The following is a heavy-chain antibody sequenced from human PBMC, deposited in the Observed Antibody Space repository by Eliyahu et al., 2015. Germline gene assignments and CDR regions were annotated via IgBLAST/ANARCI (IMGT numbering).Heavy chain of an antibody. J-gene: IGHJ5*02. Sequence: QAQQKPWGTGRLKPSETLSLTSPIYAVSLSGYVWNWVRQSPGQGLDWIGDVDHTGRTRIKPSLKSRVTISMDTSKRQVSLNLTSVTAADAAVYYCVREGRLSSMMDAWGQGTLVTVSS. D-gene: IGHD5/OR15-5a*01. CDR2: VDHTGRT. V-gene: IGHV4-34*02. CDR1: AVSLSGYV. CDR3: VREGRLSSMMDA.